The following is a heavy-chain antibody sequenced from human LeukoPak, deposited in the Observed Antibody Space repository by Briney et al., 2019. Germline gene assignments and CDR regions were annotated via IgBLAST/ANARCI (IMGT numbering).Heavy chain of an antibody. CDR1: GFAFSSYA. Sequence: GGSLRLSCAASGFAFSSYAMSWVRQAPGKGLEWVSAISGSGGSTYYADSVKGRFTISRDNSKNTLYLQMNSLRAEDAAVYYCAKGGPVEFSSSWYIGFDPWGQGTLVTVSS. V-gene: IGHV3-23*01. CDR2: ISGSGGST. CDR3: AKGGPVEFSSSWYIGFDP. J-gene: IGHJ5*02. D-gene: IGHD6-13*01.